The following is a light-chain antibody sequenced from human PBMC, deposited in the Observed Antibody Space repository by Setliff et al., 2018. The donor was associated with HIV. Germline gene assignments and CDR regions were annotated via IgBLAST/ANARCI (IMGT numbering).Light chain of an antibody. Sequence: QSALTQPASVSGSPGQSITISCTGISSDVGNYNYVSWYQEHPGKAPKLMIYDVSKRPSGVSNRFSGSKSGNTAFLTISGLQAEDEADYHCSSYTGRSTFVFGTGTKVTVL. V-gene: IGLV2-14*01. CDR2: DVS. CDR1: SSDVGNYNY. J-gene: IGLJ1*01. CDR3: SSYTGRSTFV.